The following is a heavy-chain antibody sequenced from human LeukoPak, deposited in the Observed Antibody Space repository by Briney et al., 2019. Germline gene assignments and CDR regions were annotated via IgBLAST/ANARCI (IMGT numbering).Heavy chain of an antibody. J-gene: IGHJ4*02. Sequence: ASVKVSCKASGYTFTGYYMHWVRQAPGQGLEWMGWINPNSGGTNYAQKFQGRVTMTRDTSISTAYMELSRLRSDDTAVYYCARDKSWQWLLLGMLGYWGQGTLVTVSS. CDR2: INPNSGGT. CDR3: ARDKSWQWLLLGMLGY. CDR1: GYTFTGYY. D-gene: IGHD6-19*01. V-gene: IGHV1-2*02.